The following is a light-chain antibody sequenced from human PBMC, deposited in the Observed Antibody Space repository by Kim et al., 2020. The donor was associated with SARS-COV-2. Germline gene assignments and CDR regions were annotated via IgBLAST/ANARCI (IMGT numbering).Light chain of an antibody. V-gene: IGKV1-33*01. CDR1: QDINSF. CDR2: DAS. J-gene: IGKJ5*01. Sequence: DIQMTQSPASLSASVGDRVTITCQASQDINSFINWYQQTPGKAPKLLMYDASNLETGVPSRISGSGSGTHFTFTISSLQPEDIATYYCQQQDNLPVTFGQGTRLEIK. CDR3: QQQDNLPVT.